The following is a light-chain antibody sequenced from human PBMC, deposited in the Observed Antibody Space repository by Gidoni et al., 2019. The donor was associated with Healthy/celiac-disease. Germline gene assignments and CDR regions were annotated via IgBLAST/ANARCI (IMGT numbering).Light chain of an antibody. Sequence: DIQMTQSPSSLSASVGDRVTITCRASQSISSYLNWYQQKPGKAPKLLIYAASSLQSGVPSRFSGSGCGTDCTLTISSLQPEDFATYYCQQSYSTPLTFGQGTKLEIK. CDR1: QSISSY. CDR3: QQSYSTPLT. J-gene: IGKJ2*01. V-gene: IGKV1-39*01. CDR2: AAS.